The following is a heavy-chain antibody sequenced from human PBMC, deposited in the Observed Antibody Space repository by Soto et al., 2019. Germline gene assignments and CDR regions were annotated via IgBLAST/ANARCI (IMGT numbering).Heavy chain of an antibody. V-gene: IGHV4-34*01. D-gene: IGHD2-15*01. CDR1: GGSFSDYY. CDR2: INHSGST. CDR3: ARVTGGGNFQH. Sequence: QVQLQQWGAGLLKPSETLSLTCAVYGGSFSDYYWSWIRQPPGKGLEWIGEINHSGSTNYNPSLKSRVNISVDTSKNQFSLKMSSVAAADTAVYYCARVTGGGNFQHWGPGTLVTVSS. J-gene: IGHJ1*01.